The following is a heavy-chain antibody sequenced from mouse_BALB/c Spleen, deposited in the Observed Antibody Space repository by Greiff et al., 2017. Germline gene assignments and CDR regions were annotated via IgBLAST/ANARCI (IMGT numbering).Heavy chain of an antibody. CDR2: IWTGGGT. V-gene: IGHV2-9-2*01. Sequence: QVQLQQSGPGLVAPSQSLSITCTVSGFSLTSYDISWIRQPPGKGLEWLGVIWTGGGTNYNSAFMSRLSISKDNSKSQVFLKMNSLQTDDTAIYYCVRASYYYGSSSWFAYWGQGTLVTVSA. CDR1: GFSLTSYD. J-gene: IGHJ3*01. CDR3: VRASYYYGSSSWFAY. D-gene: IGHD1-1*01.